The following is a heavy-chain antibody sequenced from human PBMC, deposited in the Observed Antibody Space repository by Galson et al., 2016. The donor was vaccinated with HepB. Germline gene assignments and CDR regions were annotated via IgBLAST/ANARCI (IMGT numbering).Heavy chain of an antibody. CDR1: GITFSRYW. CDR3: VGGIGWLPDY. Sequence: SLRLSCAGSGITFSRYWMSWVRQAPGKGLEWVANIEQDGSEINYADSVKGRFTISRDNAKNSACLQMNSLRGEDTAVYYCVGGIGWLPDYWGQGTLATVSS. V-gene: IGHV3-7*02. D-gene: IGHD6-19*01. CDR2: IEQDGSEI. J-gene: IGHJ4*02.